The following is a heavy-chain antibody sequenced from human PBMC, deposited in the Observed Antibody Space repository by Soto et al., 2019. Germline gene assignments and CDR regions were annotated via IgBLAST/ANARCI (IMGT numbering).Heavy chain of an antibody. CDR2: ISHSGST. V-gene: IGHV4-34*01. J-gene: IGHJ6*03. CDR1: GGSFSGYY. CDR3: ARGLGDIVVVPAATDYYYYMDV. Sequence: PSETLSLTCAVYGGSFSGYYWSWIRQPPGKGLEWIGEISHSGSTNYNPSLKSRVTISVDTSKNQFSLKLSSVTAADTAVYYCARGLGDIVVVPAATDYYYYMDVWGKGTTVTVSS. D-gene: IGHD2-2*01.